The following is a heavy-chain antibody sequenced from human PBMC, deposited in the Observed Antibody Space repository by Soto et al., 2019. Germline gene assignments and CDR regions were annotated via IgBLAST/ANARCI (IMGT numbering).Heavy chain of an antibody. CDR1: GGSISSYY. V-gene: IGHV4-59*01. Sequence: SQTLSLTCTVSGGSISSYYWSWIRQPPGKGLEWIGYIYYSGSTNYNPSLKSRVTISVDTSKNQFSLKLSSVTAADTAVYYGARDFDYYGSGSYDDAFDIWGQGTMVTVSS. CDR3: ARDFDYYGSGSYDDAFDI. D-gene: IGHD3-10*01. J-gene: IGHJ3*02. CDR2: IYYSGST.